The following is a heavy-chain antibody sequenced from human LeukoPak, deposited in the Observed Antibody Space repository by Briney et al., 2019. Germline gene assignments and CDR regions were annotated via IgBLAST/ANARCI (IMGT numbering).Heavy chain of an antibody. CDR1: GFTFSSYW. CDR2: IKQDGSEK. J-gene: IGHJ5*02. CDR3: ARDAKHYDFWSGHNWFDP. D-gene: IGHD3-3*01. V-gene: IGHV3-7*01. Sequence: GGSLRLSCAASGFTFSSYWMSWVRQAPGKGLEWVANIKQDGSEKYYVDSVKGRFTISRDNAKNSLYLQMNSLRAEDTAVYYCARDAKHYDFWSGHNWFDPWGQGTLVTVSS.